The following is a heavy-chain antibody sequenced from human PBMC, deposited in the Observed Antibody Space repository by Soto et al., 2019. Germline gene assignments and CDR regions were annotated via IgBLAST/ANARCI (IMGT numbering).Heavy chain of an antibody. CDR3: ASLYVNYSCSGVYVYSDH. V-gene: IGHV1-18*01. J-gene: IGHJ4*02. D-gene: IGHD2-15*01. CDR2: ITPSTGNT. Sequence: AALNVSCQAFGYPFVDFSFTWILQAPGQRPEWSGCITPSTGNTNYAQKLQGRLTLTTDTSTGTAHMQLRGLTSDDTDMYYCASLYVNYSCSGVYVYSDHWGQGAQVPVS. CDR1: GYPFVDFS.